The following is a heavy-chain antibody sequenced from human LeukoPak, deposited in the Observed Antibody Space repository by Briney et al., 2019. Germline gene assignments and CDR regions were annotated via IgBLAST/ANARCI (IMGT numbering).Heavy chain of an antibody. CDR3: ARHRGYYDILTGRGSSAYFDY. Sequence: PSETLSLTCTVSGGSISSSSYYWGWIRHPPGKGLEWIGSIYYSGSTYYNPSLKSRVTISVDTSKNQFSLKLSSVTAADTAVYYCARHRGYYDILTGRGSSAYFDYWGQGTLVTVSS. J-gene: IGHJ4*02. CDR1: GGSISSSSYY. D-gene: IGHD3-9*01. CDR2: IYYSGST. V-gene: IGHV4-39*01.